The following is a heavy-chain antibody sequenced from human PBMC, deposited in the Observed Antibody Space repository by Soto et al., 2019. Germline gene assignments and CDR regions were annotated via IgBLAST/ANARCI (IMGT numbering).Heavy chain of an antibody. CDR2: ISGSGGST. J-gene: IGHJ6*04. CDR1: GFTFSSYA. Sequence: GGSLRLSCAASGFTFSSYAMSWVRQAPGKGLEWVSAISGSGGSTYYADSVKGRFTISRDNSKNTLYLQMNSLRVEDTAVYYCAKPLHVVVVAWDVWGKGTTVTVSS. V-gene: IGHV3-23*01. CDR3: AKPLHVVVVAWDV. D-gene: IGHD2-15*01.